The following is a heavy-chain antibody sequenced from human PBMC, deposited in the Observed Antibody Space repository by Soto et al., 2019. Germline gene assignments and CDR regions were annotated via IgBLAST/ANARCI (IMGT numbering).Heavy chain of an antibody. Sequence: GESLKISCKGSGYSFTSYWISWVRQMPGKDLEWMGRIDPSDSYTNYSPSFQGHVTISADKSISTAYLQWSSLKASDTAMYYCARRVSGYDRFDFCGQGTMVTVSA. CDR3: ARRVSGYDRFDF. D-gene: IGHD5-12*01. V-gene: IGHV5-10-1*01. CDR1: GYSFTSYW. J-gene: IGHJ1*01. CDR2: IDPSDSYT.